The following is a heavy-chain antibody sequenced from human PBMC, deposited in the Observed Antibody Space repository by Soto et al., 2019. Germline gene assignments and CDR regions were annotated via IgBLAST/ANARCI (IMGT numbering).Heavy chain of an antibody. CDR1: GGSVSSGDYY. V-gene: IGHV4-61*08. Sequence: QVQLQESGPGLVKPSETLSLTCTVSGGSVSSGDYYWSWIRQPPEKGLEYIGYIYYSGSTNYNPSLKSRVTISVDTAKNQFSLKLSSVTAADTAVYYCATKRGLYFGRYFDFWVQGILVTVSS. J-gene: IGHJ4*02. CDR3: ATKRGLYFGRYFDF. CDR2: IYYSGST. D-gene: IGHD3-9*01.